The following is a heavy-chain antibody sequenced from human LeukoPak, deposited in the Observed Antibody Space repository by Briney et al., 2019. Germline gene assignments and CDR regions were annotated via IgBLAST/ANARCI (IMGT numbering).Heavy chain of an antibody. CDR2: IYPGDPDT. CDR3: VRIPNSATPPNWFDP. D-gene: IGHD4-23*01. J-gene: IGHJ5*02. V-gene: IGHV5-51*01. Sequence: GESLKISCKGSGYTFTNYWINWVRQMPGKGLEWMGVIYPGDPDTRYNPSFQGQVTISADKSISTAYLQWSSLKTSDTAMYFCVRIPNSATPPNWFDPWGQGTLVTVSS. CDR1: GYTFTNYW.